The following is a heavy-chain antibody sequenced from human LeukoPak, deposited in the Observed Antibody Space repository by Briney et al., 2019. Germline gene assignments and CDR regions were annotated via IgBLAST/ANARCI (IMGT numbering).Heavy chain of an antibody. CDR3: AKDLGVAYYYDSSGYYPFDY. J-gene: IGHJ4*02. CDR2: ISGSGGST. Sequence: PGGSLRLSCAASGFPFSSYAMSWVRQAPGKGLEGVSAISGSGGSTYYADSVKGRFTISRDNSKNTLYLQMTSLRAEDAAVYYCAKDLGVAYYYDSSGYYPFDYWGQGTLVTVSS. V-gene: IGHV3-23*01. D-gene: IGHD3-22*01. CDR1: GFPFSSYA.